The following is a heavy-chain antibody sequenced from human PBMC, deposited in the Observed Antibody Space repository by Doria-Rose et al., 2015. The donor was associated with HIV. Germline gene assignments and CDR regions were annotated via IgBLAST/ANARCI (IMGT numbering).Heavy chain of an antibody. V-gene: IGHV4-34*01. CDR1: GGSFSGYY. CDR2: INHSGST. D-gene: IGHD1-1*01. CDR3: ARGLLRGGWSDVDYYYGMDV. J-gene: IGHJ6*02. Sequence: QVQLQQWDAGLVKPSETLSLTCAVFGGSFSGYYWSWIRQPPGKGLEWIGEINHSGSTNYKTSLKSRVTISLDTSKTGYSRTLSSVTAADTAVYYCARGLLRGGWSDVDYYYGMDVWGQGTTVTVSS.